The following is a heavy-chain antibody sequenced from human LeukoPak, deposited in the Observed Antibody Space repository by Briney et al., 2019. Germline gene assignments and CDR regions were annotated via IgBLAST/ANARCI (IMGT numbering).Heavy chain of an antibody. D-gene: IGHD3-22*01. CDR3: ARDHKSDVVVKGFDP. J-gene: IGHJ5*02. CDR1: GYTFTGYY. CDR2: INPNSGGT. Sequence: GASVKVSCKASGYTFTGYYMHWVRQAPGQGLEWMGRINPNSGGTNYAQKFQGRVTMTRDTSISTAYMELSRLRSDDTAVYYCARDHKSDVVVKGFDPWGQGTLVTVSS. V-gene: IGHV1-2*06.